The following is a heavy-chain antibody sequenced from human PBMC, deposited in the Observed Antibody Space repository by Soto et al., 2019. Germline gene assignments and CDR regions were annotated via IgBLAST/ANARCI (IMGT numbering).Heavy chain of an antibody. D-gene: IGHD6-13*01. Sequence: PSETLSLTCTVSGGSISSGDYYWSWIRQPPGKGLEWIGYIYYSGSTYYNPSLKSRVTISVDTSKNQFSLKLSSVTAADTAVYYCARAGSSSWYPGGYYYGMDVWGQGTTVTVSS. J-gene: IGHJ6*02. CDR3: ARAGSSSWYPGGYYYGMDV. V-gene: IGHV4-30-4*01. CDR2: IYYSGST. CDR1: GGSISSGDYY.